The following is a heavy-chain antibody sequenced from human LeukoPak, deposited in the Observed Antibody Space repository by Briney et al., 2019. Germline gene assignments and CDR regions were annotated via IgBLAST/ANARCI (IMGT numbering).Heavy chain of an antibody. V-gene: IGHV1-24*01. Sequence: GASVKVSCKVSGYTLTEFSMHWVRQAPGKGLEWMGGFDPEDGETIYAQQFQGRVTMTEDTSTNTAYMELSSLRSEDTAVYYCATGDRRLQFYYYYMDVWGKGTTVTVSS. J-gene: IGHJ6*03. CDR2: FDPEDGET. D-gene: IGHD5-24*01. CDR1: GYTLTEFS. CDR3: ATGDRRLQFYYYYMDV.